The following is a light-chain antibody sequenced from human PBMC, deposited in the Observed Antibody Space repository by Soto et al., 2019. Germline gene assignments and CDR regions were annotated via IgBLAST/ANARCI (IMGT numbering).Light chain of an antibody. J-gene: IGKJ1*01. CDR3: LQYKSYSRT. CDR1: QSISSW. Sequence: DIQMTQSPSTLSASVGDRVTITCRASQSISSWLAWYQQKPGKAPKLLIYKASNLESGVPSRFSGSGSGTEFTLNISSLQPDDFAAYYCLQYKSYSRTFGQGTKVDIK. CDR2: KAS. V-gene: IGKV1-5*03.